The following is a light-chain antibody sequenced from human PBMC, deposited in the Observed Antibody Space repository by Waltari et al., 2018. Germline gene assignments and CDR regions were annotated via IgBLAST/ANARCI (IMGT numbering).Light chain of an antibody. J-gene: IGKJ1*01. CDR1: QSVSRS. V-gene: IGKV3-20*01. CDR3: QHYVRLPAT. Sequence: IVLTQSPGTLSLSPGESATIPCRASQSVSRSLAWYQQKPGQAPKLLIYGASTRATGIPDRFTGSGSGTDFSLTISSLEPEDFAIYFCQHYVRLPATFGQGTKVEIK. CDR2: GAS.